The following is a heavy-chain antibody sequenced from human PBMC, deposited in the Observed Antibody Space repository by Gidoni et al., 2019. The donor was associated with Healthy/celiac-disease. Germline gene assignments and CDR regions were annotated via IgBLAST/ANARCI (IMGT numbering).Heavy chain of an antibody. CDR3: ARGWGSYRQFDY. Sequence: EVQLVESGGGLVQPGRFLRLSCAASGFTFDDYAMHWVRPAPGKGLRCVSGISWNSGSIGYADSVKGRFTISRDNAKNSLYLQMNSLRAEDTALYYCARGWGSYRQFDYWGQGTLVTVSS. J-gene: IGHJ4*02. V-gene: IGHV3-9*01. CDR2: ISWNSGSI. CDR1: GFTFDDYA. D-gene: IGHD3-16*02.